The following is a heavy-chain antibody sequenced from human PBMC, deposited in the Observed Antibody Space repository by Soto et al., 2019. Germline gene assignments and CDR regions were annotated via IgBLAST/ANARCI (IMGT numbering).Heavy chain of an antibody. D-gene: IGHD6-13*01. CDR1: GFTFSSYG. J-gene: IGHJ4*02. Sequence: GGSLRLSCAASGFTFSSYGMHWVRQAPGKGLEWVAVIWYDGSNKYYADYVKGRFTISRDNSKNTLYLQMNSLRAEEKDVYNCARDLGGYSSFWGQGPLVPVPS. CDR3: ARDLGGYSSF. V-gene: IGHV3-33*01. CDR2: IWYDGSNK.